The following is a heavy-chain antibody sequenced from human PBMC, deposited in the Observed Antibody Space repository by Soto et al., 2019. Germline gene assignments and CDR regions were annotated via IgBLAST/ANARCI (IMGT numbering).Heavy chain of an antibody. CDR1: GFTFSSYG. J-gene: IGHJ3*02. CDR2: IWYDGSNK. V-gene: IGHV3-33*01. CDR3: ARDGQQRSRNDAFDI. Sequence: GGSLRLSCAASGFTFSSYGMHWVRQAPGKGLEWVAVIWYDGSNKYYADSVKGRFTISRDNSKNTLYLQMNSLRAEDTAVYYCARDGQQRSRNDAFDIWGQGTMVTVSS. D-gene: IGHD6-13*01.